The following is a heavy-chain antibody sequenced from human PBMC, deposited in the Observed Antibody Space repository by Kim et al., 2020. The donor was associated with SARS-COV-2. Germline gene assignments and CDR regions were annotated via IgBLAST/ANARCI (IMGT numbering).Heavy chain of an antibody. CDR3: LKGGWEWIWDY. Sequence: GGSLRLSCTTSGFTFFGHAMSWVRQAPGKGLEWVSSIDGSDGTTYYVDSVKGRFSISRDDSRNTLYLQMSALRADDTATYYCLKGGWEWIWDYWGQGTL. CDR1: GFTFFGHA. V-gene: IGHV3-23*01. J-gene: IGHJ4*02. CDR2: IDGSDGTT. D-gene: IGHD1-26*01.